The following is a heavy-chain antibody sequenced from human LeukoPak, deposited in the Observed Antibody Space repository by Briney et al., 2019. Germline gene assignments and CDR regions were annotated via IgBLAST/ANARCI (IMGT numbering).Heavy chain of an antibody. CDR2: ISWNSGSI. CDR3: AKDKGTAMVGLYYGVDV. V-gene: IGHV3-9*01. J-gene: IGHJ6*02. Sequence: GRSLKLSCAASGFTFDDYAMHWVRQAPGKGLEWVSGISWNSGSIGYADSVKGRFTISRDNAKNSLYLQMNSLRAEDTALYYCAKDKGTAMVGLYYGVDVWGQGTTVTVSS. CDR1: GFTFDDYA. D-gene: IGHD5-18*01.